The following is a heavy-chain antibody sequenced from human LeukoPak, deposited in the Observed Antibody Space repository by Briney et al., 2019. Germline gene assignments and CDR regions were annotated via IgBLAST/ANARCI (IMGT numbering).Heavy chain of an antibody. V-gene: IGHV1-69*05. CDR3: AITMRGGDFWSGYYKTPGDY. Sequence: GSSVKVSCKASGGTFSSYAISWVRQAPGQGLEWMGGIIPIFGTANYAQKFQGRVTITTDESTSTAYMELSSLRSEDTAVYYCAITMRGGDFWSGYYKTPGDYWGQGTLVIVSS. CDR1: GGTFSSYA. CDR2: IIPIFGTA. D-gene: IGHD3-3*01. J-gene: IGHJ4*02.